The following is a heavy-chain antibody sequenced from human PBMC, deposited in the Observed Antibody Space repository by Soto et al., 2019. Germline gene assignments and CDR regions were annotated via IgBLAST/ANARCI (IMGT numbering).Heavy chain of an antibody. J-gene: IGHJ4*02. V-gene: IGHV1-69*13. CDR2: IIPIFGTA. CDR1: GGTFSSYA. D-gene: IGHD2-15*01. CDR3: ARVGYCSGGSCYGGLDC. Sequence: SVKVSCKASGGTFSSYAISWVRQAPGQGLEWMGGIIPIFGTANYAQKFQGRVTITADESTSTAYMELSSLRSEDTAVYYCARVGYCSGGSCYGGLDCWGQGTLVTVSS.